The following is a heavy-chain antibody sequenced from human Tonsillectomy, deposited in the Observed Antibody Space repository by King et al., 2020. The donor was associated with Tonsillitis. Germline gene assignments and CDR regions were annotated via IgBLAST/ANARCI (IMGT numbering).Heavy chain of an antibody. CDR1: GASISSSSYY. J-gene: IGHJ5*02. V-gene: IGHV4-39*07. CDR3: ARHAVSGSGSYYRWDNWFDP. Sequence: QLQESGQGLVKPSEPLSSPCPVLGASISSSSYYWGGTRQPQGKGLDWIGGFYYSGSTYYNPSLKSRVTISVDPSKNQFSLNLTSVPAADTAVYDCARHAVSGSGSYYRWDNWFDPWGQGTLVIVSS. CDR2: FYYSGST. D-gene: IGHD3-10*01.